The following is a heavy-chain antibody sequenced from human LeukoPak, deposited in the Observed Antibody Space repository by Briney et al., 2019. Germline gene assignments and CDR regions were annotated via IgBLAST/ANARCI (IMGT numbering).Heavy chain of an antibody. J-gene: IGHJ6*03. CDR3: ARPRIAAAGNVYYMDV. V-gene: IGHV5-51*07. Sequence: GESLKISCTGSGYSITSYWIGWVHQMPGKGLEWMGISYPGDSDTRYSPSFQGQVTISADKSISTAYLQWSSLKASDTAMYYCARPRIAAAGNVYYMDVWGKGTTVTFSS. CDR2: SYPGDSDT. CDR1: GYSITSYW. D-gene: IGHD6-13*01.